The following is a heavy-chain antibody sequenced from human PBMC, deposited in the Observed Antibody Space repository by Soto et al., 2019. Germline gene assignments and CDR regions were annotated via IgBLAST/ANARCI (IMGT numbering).Heavy chain of an antibody. J-gene: IGHJ4*02. Sequence: QLQLQESGPGLVKPSENLSLTCSVSGGSISSPSYYWGWIRQPPGKGLEWIGTIYYSGNTYYNPSLKSRVTIVVDTSSTHFSLKVSSVTAADTAVYFCAGLPGITAVRRDYWGQGTLVTVSS. CDR1: GGSISSPSYY. V-gene: IGHV4-39*02. CDR3: AGLPGITAVRRDY. D-gene: IGHD6-25*01. CDR2: IYYSGNT.